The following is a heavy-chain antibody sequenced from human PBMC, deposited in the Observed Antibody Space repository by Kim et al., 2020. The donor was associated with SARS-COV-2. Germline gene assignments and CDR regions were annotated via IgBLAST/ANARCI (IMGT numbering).Heavy chain of an antibody. D-gene: IGHD2-21*02. CDR1: GYTLTEIS. J-gene: IGHJ3*02. CDR3: AAYFVVVTALRSPLDI. V-gene: IGHV1-24*01. Sequence: ASVKVSCKVSGYTLTEISPHWVRQAPGKGLEWMGGFDPANGQIIYAQKFQGRVTMTEDKSTDTAYMELNSLRSEDTAVYYCAAYFVVVTALRSPLDIWGQGTVLTVSS. CDR2: FDPANGQI.